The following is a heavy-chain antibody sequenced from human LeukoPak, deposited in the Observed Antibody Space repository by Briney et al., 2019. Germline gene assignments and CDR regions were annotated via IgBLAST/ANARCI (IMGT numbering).Heavy chain of an antibody. V-gene: IGHV4-30-4*08. D-gene: IGHD1-26*01. J-gene: IGHJ4*02. CDR3: ARCIVGAVSFDY. CDR1: GGSISSGDYY. CDR2: IYYSGST. Sequence: SQTLSLTCTVSGGSISSGDYYWSWIRQPPGKGLEWIGYIYYSGSTYYNPSLKSRVTISVDTSKNQFSLKLSSVTAADTAVYYCARCIVGAVSFDYWGQGTLVTVSS.